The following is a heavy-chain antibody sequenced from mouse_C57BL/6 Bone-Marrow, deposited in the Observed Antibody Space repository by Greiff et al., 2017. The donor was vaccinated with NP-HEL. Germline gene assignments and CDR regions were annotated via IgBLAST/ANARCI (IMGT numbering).Heavy chain of an antibody. D-gene: IGHD2-3*01. V-gene: IGHV1-42*01. Sequence: EVQLKQSGPELVKPGASVKISCKASGYSFTGYYMNWVKQSPEKSLEWIGEINPSTGGTTYNQKFKAKATLTVDKSSSTAYMQLKSLTSEDSAVYYCARGWDGYYGYYAMDYWGQGTSVTVSA. CDR3: ARGWDGYYGYYAMDY. J-gene: IGHJ4*01. CDR1: GYSFTGYY. CDR2: INPSTGGT.